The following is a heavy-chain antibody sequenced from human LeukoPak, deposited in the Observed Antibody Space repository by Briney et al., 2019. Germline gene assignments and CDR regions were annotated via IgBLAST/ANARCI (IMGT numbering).Heavy chain of an antibody. V-gene: IGHV3-48*03. J-gene: IGHJ4*02. CDR1: GFTFSSYE. Sequence: PGGSLRLSCAASGFTFSSYEMNWVRQAPGKGLEWVSYISSSGSTIYYADSVKGRFTISRDNAKNSLYLQMNSLRAEDTAVYYCARDSGSYPSDSGYFDYWGQGTLVTVSS. CDR2: ISSSGSTI. D-gene: IGHD1-26*01. CDR3: ARDSGSYPSDSGYFDY.